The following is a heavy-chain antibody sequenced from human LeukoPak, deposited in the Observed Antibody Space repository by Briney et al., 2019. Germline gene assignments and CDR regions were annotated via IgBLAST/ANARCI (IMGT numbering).Heavy chain of an antibody. Sequence: SETLSLTCAVYGGSFSGYYWSWIRQPPGKGLEWIGEINHSGSTNYNPSLKSRVTISVDTSKNQFPLKLSSVTADYCARKYSYGYWAYWGQGTLVTVSS. CDR3: YGYWAY. J-gene: IGHJ4*02. CDR2: INHSGST. V-gene: IGHV4-34*01. D-gene: IGHD5-18*01. CDR1: GGSFSGYY.